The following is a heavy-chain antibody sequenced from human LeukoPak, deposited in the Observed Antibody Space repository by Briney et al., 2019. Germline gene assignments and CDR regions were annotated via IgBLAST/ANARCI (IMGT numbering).Heavy chain of an antibody. J-gene: IGHJ6*03. V-gene: IGHV3-21*04. D-gene: IGHD5-18*01. CDR3: TRPRSGPAGLDTSYMDV. CDR1: GFTFSSYS. CDR2: ISSSSSYI. Sequence: GGSLRLSCAASGFTFSSYSMNWVRQAPGKGLEWVSSISSSSSYIYYADSVKGRFTISRDNAKNSLYLQMNSLKTEDTAVYYCTRPRSGPAGLDTSYMDVWGKGTTVTVSS.